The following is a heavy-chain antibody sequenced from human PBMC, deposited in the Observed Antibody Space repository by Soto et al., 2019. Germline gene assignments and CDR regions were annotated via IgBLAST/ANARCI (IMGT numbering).Heavy chain of an antibody. CDR3: AADRPVKSYSYHPTYYYCGMDV. CDR1: GFTFTSSA. D-gene: IGHD5-18*01. Sequence: SVKVSCKASGFTFTSSAVQWVRQARGQRLEWIGWIVVGSGNTNYAQKFQERVTITRDMSTSTAYMELSSLRSEDTAVYYCAADRPVKSYSYHPTYYYCGMDVWGQGTTVTVSS. CDR2: IVVGSGNT. J-gene: IGHJ6*02. V-gene: IGHV1-58*01.